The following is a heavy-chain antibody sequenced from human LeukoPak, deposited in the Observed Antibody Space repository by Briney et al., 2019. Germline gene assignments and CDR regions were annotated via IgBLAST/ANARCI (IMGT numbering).Heavy chain of an antibody. CDR3: ARGNQTPYYYDSSGYYYPYWYFDY. Sequence: PSETLSLTCTVSGGSISSYYWSWIRQPPGKGLEWIGYIYYSGSTNYNPSLKSRVTISVDTSKNQFSLKLSSGTAADTAVYYCARGNQTPYYYDSSGYYYPYWYFDYWGQGTLVTVSS. CDR2: IYYSGST. D-gene: IGHD3-22*01. CDR1: GGSISSYY. J-gene: IGHJ4*02. V-gene: IGHV4-59*01.